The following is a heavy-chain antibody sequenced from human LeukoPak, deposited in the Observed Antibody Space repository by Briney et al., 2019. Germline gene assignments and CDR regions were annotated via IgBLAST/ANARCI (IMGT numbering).Heavy chain of an antibody. CDR1: GFTFTSSA. CDR3: ARDGIGRYYGMDV. V-gene: IGHV1-58*02. Sequence: GTSVKVSCKASGFTFTSSAMQWVRQARGQRLEWIGWIVVGSGNTNYAQKFQERVTTTRDMSTSTAYMELSSLRSEDTAVYYCARDGIGRYYGMDVWGQGTTVTVSS. CDR2: IVVGSGNT. J-gene: IGHJ6*02. D-gene: IGHD1-26*01.